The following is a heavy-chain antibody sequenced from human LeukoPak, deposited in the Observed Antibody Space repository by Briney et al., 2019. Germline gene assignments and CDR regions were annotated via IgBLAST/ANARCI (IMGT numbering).Heavy chain of an antibody. D-gene: IGHD3-22*01. CDR1: GGTFSSYT. CDR3: ARAQDSSGYDAFDI. V-gene: IGHV1-69*02. J-gene: IGHJ3*02. Sequence: SVKVSCKASGGTFSSYTISWMRQAPGQGLEWMGRIIPILGIANYAQKFQGRVTITADKSTSTAYMELSSLRSEDTAVYYCARAQDSSGYDAFDIWGQGTMVTVSS. CDR2: IIPILGIA.